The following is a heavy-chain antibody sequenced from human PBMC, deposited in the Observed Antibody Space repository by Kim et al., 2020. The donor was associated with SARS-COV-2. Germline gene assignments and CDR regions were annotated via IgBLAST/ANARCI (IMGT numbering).Heavy chain of an antibody. J-gene: IGHJ6*02. Sequence: GGSLRLSCAASGFTFSSYGMHWVRQAPGKGLEWVAVISYDGSNKYYADSVKGRFTISRDNSKNTLYLQMNSLRAEDTAVYYCAKDRGSGSYVDYYNYGMDVWGQGTTVTVSS. CDR2: ISYDGSNK. CDR1: GFTFSSYG. V-gene: IGHV3-30*18. CDR3: AKDRGSGSYVDYYNYGMDV. D-gene: IGHD3-10*01.